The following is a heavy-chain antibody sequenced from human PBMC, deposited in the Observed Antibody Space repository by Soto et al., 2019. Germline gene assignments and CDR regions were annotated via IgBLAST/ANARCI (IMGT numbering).Heavy chain of an antibody. J-gene: IGHJ3*01. V-gene: IGHV3-74*01. CDR1: GFTFSYYG. CDR3: ARGDRGAFDL. CDR2: IHSGGSST. D-gene: IGHD1-26*01. Sequence: EVQLLESGGGLVRPGGSLRLSCAASGFTFSYYGMNWVRQAPGKGLVWVSRIHSGGSSTTYADFVKGRFIISRDNARNTVDLQMNSVRVEDTAVYYCARGDRGAFDLWGQGTVVTVSS.